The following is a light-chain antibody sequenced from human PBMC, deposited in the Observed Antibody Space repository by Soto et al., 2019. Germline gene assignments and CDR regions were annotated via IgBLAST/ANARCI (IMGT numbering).Light chain of an antibody. CDR3: QQSYSTPLT. J-gene: IGKJ4*01. CDR2: AAS. Sequence: DIQMTQSPSSLSASVGDRVTITCRASQSISSYLNWYQQKPGKAPKLLMYAASSLQSGVPTRFGGSGSGTDFTLTISSLQPEDFANYYCQQSYSTPLTFGGGTKVDIK. V-gene: IGKV1-39*01. CDR1: QSISSY.